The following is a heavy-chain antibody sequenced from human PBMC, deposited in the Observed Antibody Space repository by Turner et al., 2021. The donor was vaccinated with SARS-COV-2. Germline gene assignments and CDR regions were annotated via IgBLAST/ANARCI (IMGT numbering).Heavy chain of an antibody. Sequence: QVQLVESGGGVVQPGRSLRLSCAASGFTFSSYGMHWVRQAPGKRLEWVAVISYDGSNKYYADSVKGRFTISRDNSKNTLYLQMNSLRAEDTAVYYCAGIQAYDRSDYYGMDVWGQGTTVTVSS. CDR1: GFTFSSYG. CDR2: ISYDGSNK. V-gene: IGHV3-30*03. CDR3: AGIQAYDRSDYYGMDV. D-gene: IGHD3-22*01. J-gene: IGHJ6*02.